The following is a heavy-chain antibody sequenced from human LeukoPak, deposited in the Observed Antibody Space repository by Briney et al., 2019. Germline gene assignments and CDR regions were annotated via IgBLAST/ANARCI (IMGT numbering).Heavy chain of an antibody. CDR1: GGSISSYY. J-gene: IGHJ4*02. CDR3: ARVPPTLPTIFGVAPPPGSY. CDR2: IYTSGST. D-gene: IGHD3-3*01. Sequence: SETLSLTCTVSGGSISSYYWSWIRQPAGKGLEWIGRIYTSGSTNYNPSLKSRVTMSVDTSKNQFSLKLSSVTAADTAVYYCARVPPTLPTIFGVAPPPGSYWGQGTLVTVSS. V-gene: IGHV4-4*07.